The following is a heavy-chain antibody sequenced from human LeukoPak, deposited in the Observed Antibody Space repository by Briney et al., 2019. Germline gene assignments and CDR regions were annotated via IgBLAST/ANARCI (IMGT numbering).Heavy chain of an antibody. CDR2: IQQDGTEK. CDR3: ARVRKLRTRGVMDPLDY. J-gene: IGHJ4*02. CDR1: GFTSNYYW. V-gene: IGHV3-7*01. Sequence: WRSLRLSCAASGFTSNYYWLTWARQAPGKGLEWVANIQQDGTEKYYVDSVKGRFTISRDNAKNSLYLQMNSLRAEDTAVYYCARVRKLRTRGVMDPLDYWGQGTLVTVSS. D-gene: IGHD3-10*01.